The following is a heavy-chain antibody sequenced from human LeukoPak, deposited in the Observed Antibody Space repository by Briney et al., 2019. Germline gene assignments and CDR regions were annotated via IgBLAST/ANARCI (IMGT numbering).Heavy chain of an antibody. V-gene: IGHV3-7*01. D-gene: IGHD3-22*01. CDR1: GFTFSSYW. Sequence: GGSLRLSCAASGFTFSSYWMSWVRQAPGKGLEWVANIKQDGSEKYYVDSVKGRFTISRDNAKNSLYLQMNSLRAEDTAVYYCARGTTYYYDSRGQDYWGQGTLVTVSS. CDR3: ARGTTYYYDSRGQDY. CDR2: IKQDGSEK. J-gene: IGHJ4*02.